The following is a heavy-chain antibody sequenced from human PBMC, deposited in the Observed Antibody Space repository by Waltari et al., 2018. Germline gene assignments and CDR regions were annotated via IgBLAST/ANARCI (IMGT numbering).Heavy chain of an antibody. CDR2: IYYSGST. CDR3: AATYYYDSSGYYLWAWFDP. D-gene: IGHD3-22*01. Sequence: QVQLQESGPGLVKPSETLSLTCTVSGGSISSYYWSWIRQPPGTGLEWIGYIYYSGSTNYNPSLKSRVTISVDTSKNQFSLKLSSVTAADTAVYYCAATYYYDSSGYYLWAWFDPWGQGTLVTVSS. V-gene: IGHV4-59*01. J-gene: IGHJ5*02. CDR1: GGSISSYY.